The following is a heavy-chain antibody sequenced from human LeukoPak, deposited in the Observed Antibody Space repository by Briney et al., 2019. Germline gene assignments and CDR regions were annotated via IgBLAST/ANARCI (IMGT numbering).Heavy chain of an antibody. D-gene: IGHD3-22*01. CDR3: ARHWNFDYYDSSSFWYFDL. V-gene: IGHV4-4*02. CDR1: GGSISSSNW. Sequence: PSGTLSLTCAVSGGSISSSNWWSWVRQPPGKGLEWIGEIYHGGSTYYNPSLKSRVTISVDTSKNQFSLKLSSVTAADTAVYYCARHWNFDYYDSSSFWYFDLWGRGTLVTVSS. J-gene: IGHJ2*01. CDR2: IYHGGST.